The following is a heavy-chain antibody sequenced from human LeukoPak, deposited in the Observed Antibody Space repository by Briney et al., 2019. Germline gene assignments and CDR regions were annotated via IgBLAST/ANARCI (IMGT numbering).Heavy chain of an antibody. CDR1: GGTFSSYA. V-gene: IGHV1-69*05. J-gene: IGHJ4*02. D-gene: IGHD2-2*01. CDR2: IIPIFGTA. Sequence: SVKVSCKASGGTFSSYAISWVRQAPGQGLEWMGGIIPIFGTANYAQKFQGRVTITTDESTSTAYMELSSLRSEDTAVYYCARGSGYCSSTSCLPLFDYWGQGTLVTVSS. CDR3: ARGSGYCSSTSCLPLFDY.